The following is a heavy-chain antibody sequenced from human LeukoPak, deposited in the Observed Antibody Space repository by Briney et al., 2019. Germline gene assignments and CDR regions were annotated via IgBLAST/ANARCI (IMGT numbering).Heavy chain of an antibody. D-gene: IGHD2-15*01. J-gene: IGHJ4*02. CDR3: ARHGGYCSGGSCYDYFDY. Sequence: SETLSLTCTVSGGSISSYYWSWIRQPPGKGLEWIGYIYYSGSTNYNSSLKSRVTISVDTSKNQFPLKLSSVTAADTAVYYCARHGGYCSGGSCYDYFDYWGQGTLVTVSS. CDR2: IYYSGST. V-gene: IGHV4-59*08. CDR1: GGSISSYY.